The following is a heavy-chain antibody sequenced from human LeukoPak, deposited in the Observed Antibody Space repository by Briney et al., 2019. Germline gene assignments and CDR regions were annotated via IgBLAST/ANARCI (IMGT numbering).Heavy chain of an antibody. CDR3: AADTAAVFFDY. Sequence: PGGSLRLSCAASGFTFSSYGMHWVRQPPGKGLEWIGSIYYSGSTYYNPSLKSRVTISVDTSKNQFSLKLSSVTAADTAVYYCAADTAAVFFDYWGQGTLVTVSS. V-gene: IGHV4-39*01. CDR1: GFTFSSYG. CDR2: IYYSGST. D-gene: IGHD6-13*01. J-gene: IGHJ4*02.